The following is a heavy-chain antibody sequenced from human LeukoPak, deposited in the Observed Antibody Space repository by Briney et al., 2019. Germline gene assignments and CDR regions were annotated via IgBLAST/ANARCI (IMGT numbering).Heavy chain of an antibody. Sequence: SETLSLTCTVSGGSISSYYWSWIRQPPGKGLEWIGYIYYSGATNYNPSLKSRVTISLDTSGNQFSLKLSSVTAADTAVYYCASGYCGGACQLGGVDMWGQGTMVTVSS. CDR3: ASGYCGGACQLGGVDM. D-gene: IGHD2-21*02. CDR1: GGSISSYY. V-gene: IGHV4-59*01. J-gene: IGHJ3*02. CDR2: IYYSGAT.